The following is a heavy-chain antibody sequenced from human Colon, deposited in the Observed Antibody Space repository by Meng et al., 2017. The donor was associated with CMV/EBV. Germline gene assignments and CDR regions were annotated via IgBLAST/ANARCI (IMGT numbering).Heavy chain of an antibody. CDR2: IYHSGST. V-gene: IGHV4-38-2*02. Sequence: GSLRLSCTVSGYSISSGYYWGWLRQPPGKGLEWIGSIYHSGSTYYNPSLKSRVTISVDTSKNQFSLKLSSVTAADTAVYYCARVQQLPYFDYWGQGTLVTVSS. CDR1: GYSISSGYY. CDR3: ARVQQLPYFDY. D-gene: IGHD6-13*01. J-gene: IGHJ4*02.